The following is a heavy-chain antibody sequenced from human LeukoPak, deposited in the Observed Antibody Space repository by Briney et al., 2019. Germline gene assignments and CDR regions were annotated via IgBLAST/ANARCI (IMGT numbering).Heavy chain of an antibody. V-gene: IGHV4-34*01. CDR1: GGSFSGYY. Sequence: SETLSLTCAVYGGSFSGYYRSWIRQPPGKGLEWIGEINHSGSTNYNPSLKSRVTISVDTSKNQFSLKLSSVTAADTAVYHCAGYLRYFDYWGQGTLVTVSS. CDR2: INHSGST. CDR3: AGYLRYFDY. J-gene: IGHJ4*02. D-gene: IGHD3-22*01.